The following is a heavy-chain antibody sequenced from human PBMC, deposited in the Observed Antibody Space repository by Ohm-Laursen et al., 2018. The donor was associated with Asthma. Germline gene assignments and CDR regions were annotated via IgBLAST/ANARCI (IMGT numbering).Heavy chain of an antibody. Sequence: SLRLSCAASGFTFSSYTMNWVRQAPGRVLEWVSIISDLDNGAYTYYADSVRGRFTISRDISKSTLFLQMNNLRAEDTAVYYCARMPTHRIVPELNYLDYRSQGTLVTVSS. CDR1: GFTFSSYT. J-gene: IGHJ4*02. CDR3: ARMPTHRIVPELNYLDY. D-gene: IGHD1-7*01. CDR2: ISDLDNGAYT. V-gene: IGHV3-23*01.